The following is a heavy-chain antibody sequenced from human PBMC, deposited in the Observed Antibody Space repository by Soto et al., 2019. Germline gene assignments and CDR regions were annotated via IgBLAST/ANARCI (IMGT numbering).Heavy chain of an antibody. J-gene: IGHJ5*02. D-gene: IGHD3-3*01. CDR3: ARVRVTIFGVVPQGWFDP. V-gene: IGHV1-69*01. CDR1: GGTFSSYA. CDR2: IIPIFGTA. Sequence: QVQLVQSGAEVKKPGSSVKVSCKASGGTFSSYAISWVRQAPGQGLEWMGGIIPIFGTANYAQKFQGRVTITADESTSTAYMELSSMRSEDTAVYYCARVRVTIFGVVPQGWFDPWGQGTLVTVSS.